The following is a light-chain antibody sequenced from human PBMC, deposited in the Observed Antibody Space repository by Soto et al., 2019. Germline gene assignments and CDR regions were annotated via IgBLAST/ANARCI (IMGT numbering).Light chain of an antibody. J-gene: IGKJ1*01. V-gene: IGKV4-1*01. CDR3: QQHYNTPRT. Sequence: DIVMTQSPDSLAVSLGERATINCKSSQSVLYSSNNKNYLAWYQQKAGQPPKLLIYWASTRQSGVPDRFSGSGSETDFTLTISSLQAEDVAIYYCQQHYNTPRTFGQGTKVEI. CDR1: QSVLYSSNNKNY. CDR2: WAS.